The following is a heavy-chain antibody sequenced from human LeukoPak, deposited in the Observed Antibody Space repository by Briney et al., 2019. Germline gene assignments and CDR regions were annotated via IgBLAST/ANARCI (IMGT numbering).Heavy chain of an antibody. J-gene: IGHJ4*02. Sequence: SVNVSCKASGGTFSTYAVNWVRPAAGQGLEWMGKIIPILGIANYAQKFQGRVTITADKSTNTAYMELSSLRSEDTAVYYCARVEDCTNGVCPFDYWGQGTLVTVSS. CDR1: GGTFSTYA. CDR3: ARVEDCTNGVCPFDY. CDR2: IIPILGIA. V-gene: IGHV1-69*04. D-gene: IGHD2-8*01.